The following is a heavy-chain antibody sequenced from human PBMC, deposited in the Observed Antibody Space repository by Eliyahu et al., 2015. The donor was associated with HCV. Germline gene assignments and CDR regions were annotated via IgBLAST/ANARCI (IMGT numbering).Heavy chain of an antibody. CDR2: IQYDESQK. Sequence: QVHLVESGGGMVQPGGSLRLSCAASASGFTFSGSGIHWVRQAPGKGLEWVAFIQYDESQKYYTDSVKGRFTISRDNSKKTVYLQMNSLGPEDTAVYYCAREGGHVVISTFDFWGQGTLVIVSS. CDR3: AREGGHVVISTFDF. V-gene: IGHV3-30*02. CDR1: GFTFSGSG. D-gene: IGHD3-22*01. J-gene: IGHJ4*02.